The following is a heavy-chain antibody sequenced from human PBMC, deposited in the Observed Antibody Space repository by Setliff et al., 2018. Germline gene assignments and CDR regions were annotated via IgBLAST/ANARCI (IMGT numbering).Heavy chain of an antibody. V-gene: IGHV1-8*01. Sequence: GASVKVSCKASGYTFTSYDINWVRQATGQGLEWMGWMNPNNGNTNYAQKLQGRVTITTDESTSTAYMELSSLRSEDTAVYYCASSFSSYYDSSGYPLGAFDIWGQGTMVTVSS. J-gene: IGHJ3*02. CDR3: ASSFSSYYDSSGYPLGAFDI. D-gene: IGHD3-22*01. CDR2: MNPNNGNT. CDR1: GYTFTSYD.